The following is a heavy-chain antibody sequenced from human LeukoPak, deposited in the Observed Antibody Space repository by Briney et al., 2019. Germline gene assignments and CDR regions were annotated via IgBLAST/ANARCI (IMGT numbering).Heavy chain of an antibody. CDR3: ARGSGGDYRDYYYYGMEV. CDR1: GFTFDDYA. J-gene: IGHJ6*02. CDR2: ISWNSGSI. D-gene: IGHD4-17*01. Sequence: GRSLRLSCAASGFTFDDYAMHWVRQAPGKGLEWVSGISWNSGSIGYADSVKGRFTISRDNAKNSLYLQMNSLRAEDTALYYCARGSGGDYRDYYYYGMEVWGQGTTVTVSS. V-gene: IGHV3-9*01.